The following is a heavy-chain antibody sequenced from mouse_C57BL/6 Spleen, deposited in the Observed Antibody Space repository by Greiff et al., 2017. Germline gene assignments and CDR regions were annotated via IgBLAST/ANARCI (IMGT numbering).Heavy chain of an antibody. Sequence: VQLQQSGAELVKPGASVKLSCPASGFNIKAYYMHWVKQRTEQGLAWIGRIDPEDGETKYAPKFQGKATITADTSSNPAYLQLSSLTSEDSAVYSCANYYGSSYPFAYWGQGTLVTVSA. D-gene: IGHD1-1*01. V-gene: IGHV14-2*01. J-gene: IGHJ3*01. CDR1: GFNIKAYY. CDR3: ANYYGSSYPFAY. CDR2: IDPEDGET.